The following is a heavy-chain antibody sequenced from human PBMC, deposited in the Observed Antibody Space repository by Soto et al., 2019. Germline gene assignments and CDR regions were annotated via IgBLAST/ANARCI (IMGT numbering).Heavy chain of an antibody. Sequence: QVQLVQSGAEVKKPGSSVKVSCKASGGTFSSYAISWVRQAPGQGLEWMGGIIPIFGTANYAQKFQGRVTITADKSTSTAYMELSSLRSEDTAVYYCARDTSGPEYWLRSSIYGMDVWGQGTTVTASS. CDR2: IIPIFGTA. CDR3: ARDTSGPEYWLRSSIYGMDV. CDR1: GGTFSSYA. J-gene: IGHJ6*02. D-gene: IGHD5-12*01. V-gene: IGHV1-69*06.